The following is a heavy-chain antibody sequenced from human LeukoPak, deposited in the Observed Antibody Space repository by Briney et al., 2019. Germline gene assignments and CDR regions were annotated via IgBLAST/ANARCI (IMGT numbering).Heavy chain of an antibody. CDR1: GGSISSSTYY. D-gene: IGHD1-26*01. CDR3: AREYIGNYYTTY. J-gene: IGHJ4*02. Sequence: SETLSLTCTVSGGSISSSTYYWGWIRQPPGKGLEWIGSIYYSGRTYYNPSLKSRVTISVDTSKNQFSLKLKSVTAADTAVYFCAREYIGNYYTTYWGQGTLVTVSS. V-gene: IGHV4-39*07. CDR2: IYYSGRT.